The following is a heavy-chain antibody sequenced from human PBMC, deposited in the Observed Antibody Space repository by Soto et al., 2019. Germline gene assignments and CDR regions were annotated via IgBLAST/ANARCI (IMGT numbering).Heavy chain of an antibody. CDR1: GYTFTSYV. D-gene: IGHD3-16*01. Sequence: ASVKVSCKASGYTFTSYVITWVRQAPGQGLEWLGWINGYNGNTNYAQKLQGRVTMTTDTSTSTAYMELRSLRSDDTAVYYCARMGDVPYYYYGMYVWGQGTTVTVSS. J-gene: IGHJ6*02. CDR2: INGYNGNT. V-gene: IGHV1-18*01. CDR3: ARMGDVPYYYYGMYV.